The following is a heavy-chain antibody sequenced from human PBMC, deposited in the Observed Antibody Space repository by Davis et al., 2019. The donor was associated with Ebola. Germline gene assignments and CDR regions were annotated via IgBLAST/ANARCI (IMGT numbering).Heavy chain of an antibody. J-gene: IGHJ3*02. Sequence: GGSLRLSCAASGFIVSDNYMSWVRQAPGKGLEWVSTLGTSADTYYADSVKGRFTISRDNSKNTLYLQMNGLRVEDTAIYYCAKDTSNIWFDIWGQGTVVTVSS. CDR2: LGTSADT. CDR1: GFIVSDNY. D-gene: IGHD1-26*01. CDR3: AKDTSNIWFDI. V-gene: IGHV3-53*01.